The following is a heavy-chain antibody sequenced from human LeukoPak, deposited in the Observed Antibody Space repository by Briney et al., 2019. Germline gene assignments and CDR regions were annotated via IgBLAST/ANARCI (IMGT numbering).Heavy chain of an antibody. CDR3: AKDSGYYFRWGGFDY. D-gene: IGHD3-22*01. J-gene: IGHJ4*02. V-gene: IGHV3-30*02. CDR1: GFTFSSYG. Sequence: GGSLRLSCAASGFTFSSYGMHWVRQAPGKGLEWVAFIRYDGSNKYYADSVKGRFTISRDNSKNTLYLQMNGLRAEDTAVYYCAKDSGYYFRWGGFDYWGQGTLVTVSS. CDR2: IRYDGSNK.